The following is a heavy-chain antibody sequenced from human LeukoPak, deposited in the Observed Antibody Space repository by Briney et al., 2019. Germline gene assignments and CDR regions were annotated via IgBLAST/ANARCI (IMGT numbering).Heavy chain of an antibody. CDR3: ARPYGGNSYFFDY. J-gene: IGHJ4*02. V-gene: IGHV3-43*01. CDR1: GFTFDEYS. D-gene: IGHD4-23*01. CDR2: ISWDGDRT. Sequence: GGSLRLSCAASGFTFDEYSMHWVRHVPGKGLEWVSLISWDGDRTFYADFAKGRFTISRDNSKNSLYLQMDSLTTEDAALYFCARPYGGNSYFFDYWGLGTLVTVSS.